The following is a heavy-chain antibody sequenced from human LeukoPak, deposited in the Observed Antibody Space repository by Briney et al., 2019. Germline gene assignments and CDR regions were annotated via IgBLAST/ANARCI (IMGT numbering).Heavy chain of an antibody. D-gene: IGHD5-18*01. V-gene: IGHV3-21*01. J-gene: IGHJ4*02. CDR1: GFTFSSYS. CDR3: ARGRGYRRHLDY. CDR2: ISSSGSYI. Sequence: GGSLRLSCAASGFTFSSYSMNWVRQAPGKGLEWVSSISSSGSYIYYADSVKGRFTISRDNAKNSLYLQMNSLRAEDTAVYYCARGRGYRRHLDYWGQGTLVTVSS.